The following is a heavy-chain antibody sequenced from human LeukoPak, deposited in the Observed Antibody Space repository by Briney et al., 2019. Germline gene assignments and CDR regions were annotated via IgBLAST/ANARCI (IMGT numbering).Heavy chain of an antibody. CDR1: GFTFSSYA. CDR3: AKDTVSGTPYCFHY. J-gene: IGHJ4*02. Sequence: GGSLRLSCAASGFTFSSYAMAWARQAPGKGLEWVSAISGGNTYYADSVKGRFTISRDNSKNTLYLQMNSLRAEDTALYYCAKDTVSGTPYCFHYWGQGTLVTVSS. D-gene: IGHD6-19*01. V-gene: IGHV3-23*01. CDR2: ISGGNT.